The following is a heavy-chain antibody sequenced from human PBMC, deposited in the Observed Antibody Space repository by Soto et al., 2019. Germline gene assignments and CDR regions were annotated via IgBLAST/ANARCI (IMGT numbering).Heavy chain of an antibody. CDR3: AELLDY. CDR1: GFTFSSYA. J-gene: IGHJ4*02. Sequence: PGGSLRLSCAASGFTFSSYAMHWVRQAPGKGLEWVAVISYDGSNKYYADSVKGRFTISRDNSKNTLYLQMNSLIAEDTAVYYCAELLDYWGQGTLVTVSS. D-gene: IGHD1-26*01. V-gene: IGHV3-30-3*01. CDR2: ISYDGSNK.